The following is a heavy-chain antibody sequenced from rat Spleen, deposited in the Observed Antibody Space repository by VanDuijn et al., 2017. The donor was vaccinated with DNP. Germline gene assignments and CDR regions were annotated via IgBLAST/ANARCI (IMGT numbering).Heavy chain of an antibody. D-gene: IGHD1-3*01. CDR3: TRDLFRD. CDR2: VWIGGGT. CDR1: GFSLTNYH. Sequence: QVQMKETGPGLVQTTQTLSVTCTVSGFSLTNYHVHWVRQPSGKGLEWMGVVWIGGGTHYSSIFKSRLSISRDTSKSQVFLKMNSLQTEDTAIYFCTRDLFRDWGQGTLVTVSS. V-gene: IGHV2-32*01. J-gene: IGHJ3*01.